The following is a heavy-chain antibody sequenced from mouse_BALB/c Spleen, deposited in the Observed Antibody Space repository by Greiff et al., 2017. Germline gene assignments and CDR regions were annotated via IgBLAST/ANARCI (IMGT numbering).Heavy chain of an antibody. J-gene: IGHJ3*01. CDR1: GYSFTSYW. CDR3: TRETNYGSRPFAY. V-gene: IGHV1-5*01. D-gene: IGHD1-1*01. Sequence: VQLQQSGTVLARPGASVKMSCKASGYSFTSYWMHWVKQRPGQGLEWIGAIYPGNSDTSYNQKFKGKAKLTAVTSASTAYMELSSLTNEDSAVYYCTRETNYGSRPFAYWGQGTLVTVSA. CDR2: IYPGNSDT.